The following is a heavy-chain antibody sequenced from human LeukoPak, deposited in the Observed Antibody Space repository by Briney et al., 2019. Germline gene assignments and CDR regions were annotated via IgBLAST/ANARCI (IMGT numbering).Heavy chain of an antibody. CDR2: IHTSGDT. D-gene: IGHD4-17*01. V-gene: IGHV3-53*01. CDR1: GLTGSHNY. J-gene: IGHJ4*02. CDR3: IVFGDSNH. Sequence: GGSLRLSCAASGLTGSHNYVSWVRQAPGKGLEWVSAIHTSGDTCYADSVKGRFTISRDTSKNTLYLQINSLRVEDTAVYYCIVFGDSNHRGQGTLVTVSS.